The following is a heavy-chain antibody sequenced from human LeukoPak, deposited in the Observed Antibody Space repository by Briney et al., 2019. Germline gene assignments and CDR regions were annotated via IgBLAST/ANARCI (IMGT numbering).Heavy chain of an antibody. V-gene: IGHV3-30-3*01. CDR3: ARDPTVDTAMAGGDY. J-gene: IGHJ4*02. D-gene: IGHD5-18*01. Sequence: GGSLRLSCAASGFTFSSYAMHWVRQAPGKGLEWVAVISYDGSNKYYADPVKGRFTISRDNSKNTLYLQMNSLRAEDTAVYYCARDPTVDTAMAGGDYWGQGTLVTVSS. CDR2: ISYDGSNK. CDR1: GFTFSSYA.